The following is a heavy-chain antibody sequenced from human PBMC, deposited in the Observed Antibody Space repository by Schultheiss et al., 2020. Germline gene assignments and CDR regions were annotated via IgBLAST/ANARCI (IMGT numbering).Heavy chain of an antibody. CDR3: ARLIVAATNESFDY. D-gene: IGHD2-15*01. V-gene: IGHV4-39*01. CDR2: IYYSGST. CDR1: GGSISSSSYY. Sequence: SETLSLTCTVSGGSISSSSYYWGWIRQPPGKGLEWIGSIYYSGSTYYNPSLKSRVTISVDTSKNQFSLKLSSVTAADTAVYYCARLIVAATNESFDYWGQGTLVTVSS. J-gene: IGHJ4*02.